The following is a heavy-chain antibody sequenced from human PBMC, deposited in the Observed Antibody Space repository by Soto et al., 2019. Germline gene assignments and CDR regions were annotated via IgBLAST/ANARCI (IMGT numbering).Heavy chain of an antibody. CDR3: ARIYEFRSVHGSFDI. V-gene: IGHV4-31*03. CDR1: AGSVNSYGYY. D-gene: IGHD3-3*01. Sequence: QMRLQESGPGLVKPSQTLSLTCTVSAGSVNSYGYYWSWIRQHPVKGLEFIGHIYYAGSTYYNPSLASRTTISRYTSKNQFALELTSVTAADTVVYYCARIYEFRSVHGSFDIWGQGSMVTVSS. J-gene: IGHJ3*02. CDR2: IYYAGST.